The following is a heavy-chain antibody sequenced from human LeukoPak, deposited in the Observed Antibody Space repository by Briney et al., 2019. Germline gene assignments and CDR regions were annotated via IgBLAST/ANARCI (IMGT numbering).Heavy chain of an antibody. CDR3: ARLSRQWPYTLDY. CDR2: IYYSGST. CDR1: GGSISSSSYY. Sequence: SETLSLTCTVSGGSISSSSYYWGWIRQPPGKGLEWIGSIYYSGSTYYNPSLKSRVTISVDTSKNQFSLKLSSVTAADTAVYYCARLSRQWPYTLDYWGQGTLVTVSS. V-gene: IGHV4-39*07. D-gene: IGHD6-19*01. J-gene: IGHJ4*02.